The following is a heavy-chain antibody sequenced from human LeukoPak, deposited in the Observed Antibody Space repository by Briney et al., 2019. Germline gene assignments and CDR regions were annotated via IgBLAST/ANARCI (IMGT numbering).Heavy chain of an antibody. CDR3: ARGWTIANMVRELDY. CDR1: GYTFTSYG. CDR2: ISAYNGNT. V-gene: IGHV1-18*04. Sequence: GASVKVSCKASGYTFTSYGISWVRQAPGQGLEWMGWISAYNGNTNYAQKLQGRVTMTTDTSTSTAYMELRSLRSDDTAVYYCARGWTIANMVRELDYWGQGTLVTASS. J-gene: IGHJ4*02. D-gene: IGHD3-10*01.